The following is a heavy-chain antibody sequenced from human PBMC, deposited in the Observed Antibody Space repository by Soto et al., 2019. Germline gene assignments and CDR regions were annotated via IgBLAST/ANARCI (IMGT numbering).Heavy chain of an antibody. CDR3: AKIEYYYDSSGPPDEYFQH. Sequence: EVQLLESGGGLVQPGGSLRLSCAASGFTFSSYAMSWVRQAPGKGLEWVSAISGSGGSTYYADSVKGRFTISRDNSKNXLXRQMNSLRAEDTAVYYCAKIEYYYDSSGPPDEYFQHWGQGTLVTVSS. V-gene: IGHV3-23*01. D-gene: IGHD3-22*01. CDR1: GFTFSSYA. J-gene: IGHJ1*01. CDR2: ISGSGGST.